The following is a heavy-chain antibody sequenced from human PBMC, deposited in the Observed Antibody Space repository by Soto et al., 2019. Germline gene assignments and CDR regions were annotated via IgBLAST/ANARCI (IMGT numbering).Heavy chain of an antibody. CDR3: AREVDTAMGNEASDI. J-gene: IGHJ3*02. V-gene: IGHV3-21*01. CDR1: GFSISSYN. Sequence: GGSLRLSCAAPGFSISSYNMSWVRQAPGKGLEWVSSISSSSSYIFYADSMRGRFTISRDNARNSLYLQMNSLRAEDTAVYYFAREVDTAMGNEASDIWGQGTMVTVSS. D-gene: IGHD5-18*01. CDR2: ISSSSSYI.